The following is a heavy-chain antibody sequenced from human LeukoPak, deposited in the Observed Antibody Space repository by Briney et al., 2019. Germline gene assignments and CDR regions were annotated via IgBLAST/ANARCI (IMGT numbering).Heavy chain of an antibody. CDR1: SGSISSGAYY. Sequence: PSETLSLTCTVSSGSISSGAYYWGWIRQPPGKGLEWIGYIYYSGSTYYNPSLKSRVTISVDTSKNQFSLKLSSVTAADTAVYYCASYTAMVTGVRYWGQGTLVTVSS. J-gene: IGHJ4*02. CDR2: IYYSGST. CDR3: ASYTAMVTGVRY. D-gene: IGHD5-18*01. V-gene: IGHV4-30-4*08.